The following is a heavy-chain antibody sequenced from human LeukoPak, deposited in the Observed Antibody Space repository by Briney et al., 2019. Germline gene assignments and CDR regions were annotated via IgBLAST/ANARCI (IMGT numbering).Heavy chain of an antibody. J-gene: IGHJ5*02. Sequence: NTGGSLRLSCAASGFTFSSYSMNWVRQAPGKGLEWVSSISSSSSYIYYADSVKGRFTISRDNAKNSLYLQMNSLRAEDTAVYYCARGGRDGHWLLAGVRFDPWGQGTLVTVSS. CDR2: ISSSSSYI. CDR3: ARGGRDGHWLLAGVRFDP. D-gene: IGHD5-24*01. V-gene: IGHV3-21*01. CDR1: GFTFSSYS.